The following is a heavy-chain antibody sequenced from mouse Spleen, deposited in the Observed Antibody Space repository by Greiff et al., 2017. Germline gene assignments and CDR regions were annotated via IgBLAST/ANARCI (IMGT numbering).Heavy chain of an antibody. CDR1: GFTFSDYG. J-gene: IGHJ1*03. CDR2: ISSGSSTI. V-gene: IGHV5-17*01. D-gene: IGHD4-1*01. CDR3: ARGGTGWYLDV. Sequence: EVKLMESGGGLVKPGGSLKLSCAASGFTFSDYGMHWVRQAPEKGLEWVAYISSGSSTIYYADTVKGRFTISRDNAKNTLFLQMTSLRSEDTAMYYCARGGTGWYLDVWGTGTTVTVSS.